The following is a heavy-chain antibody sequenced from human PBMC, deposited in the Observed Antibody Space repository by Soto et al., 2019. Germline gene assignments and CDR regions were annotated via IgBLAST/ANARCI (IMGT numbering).Heavy chain of an antibody. Sequence: SETLSLTCTVSGGSISSGDYYWSWIRQPPGKGLEWIGYIYYSGSTYYNPSLKGRVTISVDTPKNQFSLKLSSVTAADTAVYYCARYQPLYGMDVWGQGTTVTVSS. V-gene: IGHV4-30-4*01. D-gene: IGHD2-2*01. J-gene: IGHJ6*02. CDR3: ARYQPLYGMDV. CDR2: IYYSGST. CDR1: GGSISSGDYY.